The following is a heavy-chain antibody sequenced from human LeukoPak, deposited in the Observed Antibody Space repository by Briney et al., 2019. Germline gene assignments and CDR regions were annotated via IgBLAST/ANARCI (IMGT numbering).Heavy chain of an antibody. CDR2: IYYSGST. CDR1: GGSISSSSYY. V-gene: IGHV4-39*07. J-gene: IGHJ4*02. Sequence: PSETLSLTCTVSGGSISSSSYYWGWIRQPPGKGLEWIGSIYYSGSTYYNPSLKTRVTISVDTSKNQFSLKLSAVSAADTAVYYCARDCRVGGSYYDYWGQGTLVTVSS. D-gene: IGHD1-26*01. CDR3: ARDCRVGGSYYDY.